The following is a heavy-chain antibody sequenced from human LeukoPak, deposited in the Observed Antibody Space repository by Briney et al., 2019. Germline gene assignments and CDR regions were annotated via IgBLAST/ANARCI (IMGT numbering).Heavy chain of an antibody. CDR2: INPSGGST. J-gene: IGHJ6*02. D-gene: IGHD5-18*01. CDR3: ARDWARGYSYGHGGLRYYYYGMDV. Sequence: GASVKVSCKASGYTFTSYYMHWVRQAPGQGLEWMGIINPSGGSTSYAQKFQGRVTMTRDTSTSTVYMELSSLRSEDTAVYYCARDWARGYSYGHGGLRYYYYGMDVWGQGTTVTVSS. CDR1: GYTFTSYY. V-gene: IGHV1-46*01.